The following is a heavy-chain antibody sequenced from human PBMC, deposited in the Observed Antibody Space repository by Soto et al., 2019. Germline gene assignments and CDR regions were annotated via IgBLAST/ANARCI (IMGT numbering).Heavy chain of an antibody. V-gene: IGHV6-1*01. J-gene: IGHJ6*02. CDR2: TYYRSKWIH. CDR3: EGVVWFRGMDV. CDR1: GDSVSSSSAA. D-gene: IGHD3-16*01. Sequence: SQTLSLTCDISGDSVSSSSAAWNWIRQSPSRGFEWLGRTYYRSKWIHEYTVSMESRITINPDTSKNQFSLHIYSVTPEDTAVYYCEGVVWFRGMDVWGQGTPVTVSS.